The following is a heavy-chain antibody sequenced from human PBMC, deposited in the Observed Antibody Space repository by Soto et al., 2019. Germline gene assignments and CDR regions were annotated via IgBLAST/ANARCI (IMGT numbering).Heavy chain of an antibody. V-gene: IGHV1-18*01. CDR2: ISTYNGDT. J-gene: IGHJ4*02. CDR1: GYSFTTYG. D-gene: IGHD2-8*01. CDR3: ARTEGRSTRGDY. Sequence: QVQLVQSGAEVKKPGASVRVSCKASGYSFTTYGVTWVRQAPGHGLEWMGWISTYNGDTRVAQQHQGRVTLTTDTSTNAAHMELRSLRSDDTAMYYCARTEGRSTRGDYWGQGTLVTVSS.